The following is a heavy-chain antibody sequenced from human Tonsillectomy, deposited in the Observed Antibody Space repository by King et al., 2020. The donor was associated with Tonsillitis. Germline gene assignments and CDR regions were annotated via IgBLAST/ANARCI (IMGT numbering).Heavy chain of an antibody. CDR2: LSSSCRYT. J-gene: IGHJ4*02. D-gene: IGHD3-3*01. CDR3: ARSFRNEWLPQQN. Sequence: VQLVESGGGLVKPGGSLRLSCAASGFTFSDYYMSWIRQAPGRGLEWVSYLSSSCRYTNYADSVKGRFTISRDNAKNSLYLQMNSLRAEDTAVYYCARSFRNEWLPQQNWGQGTLVTVSS. V-gene: IGHV3-11*05. CDR1: GFTFSDYY.